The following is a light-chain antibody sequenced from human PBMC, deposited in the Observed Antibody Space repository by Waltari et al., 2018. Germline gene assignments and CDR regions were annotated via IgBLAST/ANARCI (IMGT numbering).Light chain of an antibody. CDR3: QQYNSYPWT. CDR2: DAS. CDR1: QSISAW. J-gene: IGKJ1*01. V-gene: IGKV1-5*01. Sequence: DIQMTQSPSTLSASVGDRVTITCRASQSISAWLAWYQLRPGKAPKLLIYDASSLESGVPSRFSGSGSGTEFTLTISSLQPDDFATYYCQQYNSYPWTFGQGTKVEIK.